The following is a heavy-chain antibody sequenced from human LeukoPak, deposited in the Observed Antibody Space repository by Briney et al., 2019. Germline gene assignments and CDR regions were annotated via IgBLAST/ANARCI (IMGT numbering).Heavy chain of an antibody. CDR3: AREAEGDGSGERQGPRAYFDY. CDR2: IYYSGST. CDR1: GGSISSGDYY. D-gene: IGHD3-10*01. J-gene: IGHJ4*02. V-gene: IGHV4-30-4*01. Sequence: PSQTLSLTCTVSGGSISSGDYYWSWMRQPPGKGLEWIGYIYYSGSTYYNPSLKSRVTISVDTSKNQFSLKLSSVTAADTAVYYCAREAEGDGSGERQGPRAYFDYWGQGTLVTVSS.